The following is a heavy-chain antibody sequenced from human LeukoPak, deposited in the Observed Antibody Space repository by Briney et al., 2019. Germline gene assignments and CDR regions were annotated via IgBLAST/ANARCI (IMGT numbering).Heavy chain of an antibody. CDR2: MNSDGSST. CDR1: GFTFSRHW. J-gene: IGHJ4*02. D-gene: IGHD5-18*01. Sequence: PGGSLGLSCAGSGFTFSRHWMHWVRQVPGKGLVWVSRMNSDGSSTSYADSVKGRFIISRDNAKNTLYLQMNSLRAEDTAVYYCTSDTVDTAVGIDYWGQGTLVTVSS. CDR3: TSDTVDTAVGIDY. V-gene: IGHV3-74*01.